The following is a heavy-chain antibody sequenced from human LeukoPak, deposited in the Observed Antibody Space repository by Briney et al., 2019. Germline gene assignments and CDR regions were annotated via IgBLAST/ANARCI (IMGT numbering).Heavy chain of an antibody. CDR2: ISSSGSII. D-gene: IGHD3-22*01. V-gene: IGHV3-11*01. J-gene: IGHJ1*01. Sequence: SGGSLRLSCAASGFTFSDYYMSWIRQAPGKGLEWVSYISSSGSIIYYADSVKGRFTISRDNAKNSMYLQMNSLRAEDTAVYYCARGKYDSSPFLQHWGQGTLVTVSS. CDR1: GFTFSDYY. CDR3: ARGKYDSSPFLQH.